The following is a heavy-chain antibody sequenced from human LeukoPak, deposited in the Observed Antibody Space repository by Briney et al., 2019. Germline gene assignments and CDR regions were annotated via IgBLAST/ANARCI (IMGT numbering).Heavy chain of an antibody. J-gene: IGHJ4*02. CDR2: ISSSGSTI. V-gene: IGHV3-11*01. Sequence: GGSLRLSCAASGFTFSDYYMSWIRQAPGKGLVWVSYISSSGSTIYYADSVKGRFTISRDNAKNSLYLQMNSLRAEDTAVYYCARDERFFEWPSFDYWGQGTLVTVSS. CDR3: ARDERFFEWPSFDY. CDR1: GFTFSDYY. D-gene: IGHD3-3*01.